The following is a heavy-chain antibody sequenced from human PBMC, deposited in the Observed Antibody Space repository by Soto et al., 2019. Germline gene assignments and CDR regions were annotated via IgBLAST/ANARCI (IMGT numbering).Heavy chain of an antibody. J-gene: IGHJ4*02. CDR1: GFTFSSYA. D-gene: IGHD3-22*01. V-gene: IGHV3-30-3*01. CDR2: ISYDERDK. Sequence: GGSLRLSCAASGFTFSSYAMHWVRQAPGKGLEWVALISYDERDKDYADSVKGRFTISRDNAKNTVYLQMNSLRAEDTAVYYSAIVYYYDTTGYYAGFDCWSQEPLVTVSP. CDR3: AIVYYYDTTGYYAGFDC.